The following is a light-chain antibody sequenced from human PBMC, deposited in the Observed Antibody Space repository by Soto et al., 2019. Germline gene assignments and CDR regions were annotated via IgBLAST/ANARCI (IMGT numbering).Light chain of an antibody. CDR3: QSYDSSLSVVV. CDR2: GNS. Sequence: QSVLTQPPSASGAPGQRVTISCTGSSSNIGAGYDVHWYQQLPGTAPKLLIYGNSNRPSGVPDRFSGSKSGTSASLAITGLQSEDEADYYCQSYDSSLSVVVFGGGTKLTVL. V-gene: IGLV1-40*01. CDR1: SSNIGAGYD. J-gene: IGLJ2*01.